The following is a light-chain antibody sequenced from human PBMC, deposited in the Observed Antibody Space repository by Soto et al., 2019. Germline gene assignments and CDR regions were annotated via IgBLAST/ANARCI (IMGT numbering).Light chain of an antibody. CDR3: QQYGSSPGT. V-gene: IGKV3-20*01. CDR1: VTVATN. J-gene: IGKJ5*01. Sequence: EIVMTQSPVTLSMSPGETATLSCRASVTVATNVAWYQQTPGQAPRLLIYDASARATGIPDRFSGSASGTNFPPTISRLEPEDFLVYSRQQYGSSPGTFGQGTRLEIK. CDR2: DAS.